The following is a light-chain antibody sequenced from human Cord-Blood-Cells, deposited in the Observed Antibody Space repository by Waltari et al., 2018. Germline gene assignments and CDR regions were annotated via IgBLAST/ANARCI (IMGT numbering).Light chain of an antibody. Sequence: QSVLTQPPSASGTPGQRVTIPCSGSSSNIGRNYVYCYQQLPGTAPKLLISRNKQRPSGVPDRFSGSKSGTSASLAISGLRSEDEADYYCAAWDDSLSGPVFGGGTKLTVL. CDR2: RNK. CDR1: SSNIGRNY. V-gene: IGLV1-47*01. CDR3: AAWDDSLSGPV. J-gene: IGLJ3*02.